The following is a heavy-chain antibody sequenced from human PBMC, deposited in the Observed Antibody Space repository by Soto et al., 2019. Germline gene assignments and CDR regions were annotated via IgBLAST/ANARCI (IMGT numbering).Heavy chain of an antibody. V-gene: IGHV3-43*01. CDR2: ISWDGGST. D-gene: IGHD2-15*01. CDR3: AKDTGYCSGGSCDDAFDI. CDR1: GFTFDDYT. Sequence: GGSLRLSCAASGFTFDDYTMHWVRQAPGKGLEWVSLISWDGGSTYYADSVKGRFTISRDNSKNSLYLQMNSLRTEDTALYYCAKDTGYCSGGSCDDAFDIWGQGTMVTVSS. J-gene: IGHJ3*02.